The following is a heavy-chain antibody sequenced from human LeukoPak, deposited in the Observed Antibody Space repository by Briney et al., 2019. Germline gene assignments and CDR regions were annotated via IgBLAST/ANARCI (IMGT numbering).Heavy chain of an antibody. CDR1: SGSISSSYY. D-gene: IGHD2/OR15-2a*01. J-gene: IGHJ4*02. Sequence: SETLSLTCTVSSGSISSSYYWGWIRQPPGKGLKWLGSIFHSGSTYYNPSLKSRVTISVDTSNNQFSLKLSSVTAADTAVYSCARYYRPAYYFDYWGQGTLVTVSS. CDR3: ARYYRPAYYFDY. CDR2: IFHSGST. V-gene: IGHV4-39*07.